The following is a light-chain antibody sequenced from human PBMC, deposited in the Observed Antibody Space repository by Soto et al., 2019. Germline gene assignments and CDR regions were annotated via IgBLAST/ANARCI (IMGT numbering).Light chain of an antibody. CDR2: EVS. V-gene: IGLV2-14*01. Sequence: QSVLTQPASVSGSPGQSITISCTGTSSDVGSYSYVSWYQQHPGKAPKLMIYEVSYRPSGVSNRFSGSKSGNTASLTISGLQAEDEADYYCTSYTSSSTYVFGTGTKVTVL. CDR3: TSYTSSSTYV. CDR1: SSDVGSYSY. J-gene: IGLJ1*01.